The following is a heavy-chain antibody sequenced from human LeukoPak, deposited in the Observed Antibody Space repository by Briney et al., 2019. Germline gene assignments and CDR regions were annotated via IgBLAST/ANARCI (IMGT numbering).Heavy chain of an antibody. D-gene: IGHD2-8*01. V-gene: IGHV3-9*01. CDR3: ARMANGNY. Sequence: QPGRSLRLSCAASGFTFDDYAMHWVRQAPGKGLEWVSGISWNSGSIGYADSVKGRFTISRDNAKNSLYLQMNSLRAEGTALYYCARMANGNYWGQGTLVTVSS. J-gene: IGHJ4*02. CDR2: ISWNSGSI. CDR1: GFTFDDYA.